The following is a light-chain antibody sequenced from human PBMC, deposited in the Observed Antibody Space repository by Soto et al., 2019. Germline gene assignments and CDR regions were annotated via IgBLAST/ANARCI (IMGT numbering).Light chain of an antibody. V-gene: IGKV1-39*01. Sequence: DIQMTQSPSSLSASVGDRVTITCRASQSIRRYLRWYQQKPGEAPKLLIYAASNLQSGVPSRFSGSGSGTDCTLTISSLQPEDFATYYCQQSHTTPLTFGGGTRVEIK. CDR2: AAS. CDR1: QSIRRY. J-gene: IGKJ4*01. CDR3: QQSHTTPLT.